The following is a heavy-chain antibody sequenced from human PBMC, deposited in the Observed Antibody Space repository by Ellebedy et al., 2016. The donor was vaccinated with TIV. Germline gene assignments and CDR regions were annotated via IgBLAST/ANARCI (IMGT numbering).Heavy chain of an antibody. CDR3: ARLNDYYDSSGFHRKYDF. CDR2: IYWSDDK. J-gene: IGHJ4*02. V-gene: IGHV2-5*01. CDR1: GFSLSTSGVG. Sequence: SGPTLVKPTQTLTLTCTFSGFSLSTSGVGVGWIRQPPGKALEWLALIYWSDDKRFSPSLKSRLTITKDTSKNQVVLTMTNMDPADTATYYCARLNDYYDSSGFHRKYDFWGQGTLVTVSS. D-gene: IGHD3-22*01.